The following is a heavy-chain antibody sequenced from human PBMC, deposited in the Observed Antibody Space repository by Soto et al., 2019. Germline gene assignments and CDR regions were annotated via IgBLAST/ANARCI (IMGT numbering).Heavy chain of an antibody. J-gene: IGHJ6*02. Sequence: GESLKISCKGSGYSFTSYWIGWVRQMPGKGLEWMGIIYPGDSDTRYSPSFQGQVTISADKSISTAYLQWSSLKASDTAMYYCARPGAYCGGDCFYYYGMDVWGQGTTVTVSS. CDR1: GYSFTSYW. V-gene: IGHV5-51*01. D-gene: IGHD2-21*02. CDR3: ARPGAYCGGDCFYYYGMDV. CDR2: IYPGDSDT.